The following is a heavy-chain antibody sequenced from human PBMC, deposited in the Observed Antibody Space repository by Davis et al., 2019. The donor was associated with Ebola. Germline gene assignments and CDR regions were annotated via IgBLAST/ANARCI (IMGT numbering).Heavy chain of an antibody. D-gene: IGHD3-22*01. Sequence: GESLKISCAASGFTFSSYWMHWVRQAPGKGLEWVAVISYDGSNKYYADSVKGRFTISRDNSKNTLYLQMNSLRAEDTAVYYCARDPYYYDSSGVFDIWGQGTLVTVSS. V-gene: IGHV3-30-3*01. CDR3: ARDPYYYDSSGVFDI. J-gene: IGHJ3*02. CDR2: ISYDGSNK. CDR1: GFTFSSYW.